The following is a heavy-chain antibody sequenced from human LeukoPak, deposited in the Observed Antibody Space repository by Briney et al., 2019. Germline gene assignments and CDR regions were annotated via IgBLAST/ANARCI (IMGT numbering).Heavy chain of an antibody. CDR2: ISYSGGTT. V-gene: IGHV3-23*01. Sequence: GGSLRLSCAASGFTFSSYAMSWVREAPGEGLEWVSAISYSGGTTYYADSVKGRFPISRDSSRNTLYLQMDSLRAGDTAVYYCAKDWGGYSSSSFDYWGQGILVTVSS. CDR3: AKDWGGYSSSSFDY. D-gene: IGHD6-6*01. J-gene: IGHJ4*02. CDR1: GFTFSSYA.